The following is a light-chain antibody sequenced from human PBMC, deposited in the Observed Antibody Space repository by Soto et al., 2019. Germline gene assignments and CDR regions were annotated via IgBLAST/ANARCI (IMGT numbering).Light chain of an antibody. CDR2: AAS. V-gene: IGKV1-12*01. J-gene: IGKJ1*01. CDR1: QGISRW. CDR3: QQANNFPWT. Sequence: DIPMTQSPSSVSASVGDRVTITCRASQGISRWLAWYQQKPGKAPQLLIYAASSLQSGVPLRFSGSGSGTDFTLTISSLQPEDFATYYCQQANNFPWTFGQGIRVEIE.